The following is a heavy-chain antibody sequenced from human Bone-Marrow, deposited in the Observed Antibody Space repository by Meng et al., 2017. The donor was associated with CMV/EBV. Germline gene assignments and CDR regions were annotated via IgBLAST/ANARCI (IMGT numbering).Heavy chain of an antibody. CDR1: GFTFSSYA. Sequence: SCAASGFTFSSYAMHWVRQAPGKGLEYVSAISSNGGSTYYADSVKGRFTISRDNSKNTLYLQMGSLRAEDMAVYYCARDLGPADSSGFSAPVLDYWGQGTLVTVSS. V-gene: IGHV3-64*02. D-gene: IGHD3-22*01. CDR2: ISSNGGST. J-gene: IGHJ4*02. CDR3: ARDLGPADSSGFSAPVLDY.